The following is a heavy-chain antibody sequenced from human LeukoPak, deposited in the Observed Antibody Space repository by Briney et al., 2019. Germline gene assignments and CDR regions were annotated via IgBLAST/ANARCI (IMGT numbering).Heavy chain of an antibody. CDR2: IYPGDSDT. CDR1: GYSFTSCW. V-gene: IGHV5-51*01. CDR3: ARHVEDYGSGSYYSDY. Sequence: GESLKISCKGSGYSFTSCWIGWVRQMPGKGLEWMGIIYPGDSDTRYSPSFQGQVTISADKSISTAYLQWSSLKASDTAIYYCARHVEDYGSGSYYSDYWGQGTLVTVSS. D-gene: IGHD3-10*01. J-gene: IGHJ4*02.